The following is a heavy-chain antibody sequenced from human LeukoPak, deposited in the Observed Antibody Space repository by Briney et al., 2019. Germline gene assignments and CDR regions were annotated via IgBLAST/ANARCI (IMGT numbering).Heavy chain of an antibody. CDR1: GFTYSSYW. V-gene: IGHV3-7*01. J-gene: IGHJ4*02. CDR2: IKTDGSQI. D-gene: IGHD3-22*01. CDR3: ARDSGYYYDSSGYQD. Sequence: PGGSLRLSCVASGFTYSSYWMTWVRQAPRKGLEWVANIKTDGSQIYYVDSVKGRFTISRDNAKNSLYLQMNSLRAEDTAVYYCARDSGYYYDSSGYQDWGQGTLVTVSS.